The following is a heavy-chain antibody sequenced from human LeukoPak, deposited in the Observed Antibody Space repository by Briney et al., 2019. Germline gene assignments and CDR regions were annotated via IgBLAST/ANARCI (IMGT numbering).Heavy chain of an antibody. Sequence: GGSLRLSCAASGFTFSSYAMSWVRQAPGKGLEWVSAMSGSGGSTYYADSVRARLPISRDNSKNALYVQMNSLRAEDKAVYYCAKWGYGSGSDSGFQHWGQGTLVTVSS. CDR1: GFTFSSYA. CDR3: AKWGYGSGSDSGFQH. CDR2: MSGSGGST. J-gene: IGHJ1*01. D-gene: IGHD3-10*01. V-gene: IGHV3-23*01.